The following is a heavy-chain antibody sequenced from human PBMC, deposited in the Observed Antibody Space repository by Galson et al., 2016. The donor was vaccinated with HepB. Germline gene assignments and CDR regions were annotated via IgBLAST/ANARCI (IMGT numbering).Heavy chain of an antibody. CDR3: ATGIVVAGKYYYYYMDV. D-gene: IGHD6-19*01. CDR1: GASISGSEYY. V-gene: IGHV4-39*01. Sequence: SETLSLTCTVSGASISGSEYYWGWLRQPPGRGLEWIGSIYYTENTYYNPSLKSRVTISVDTSKNQFSLRLNSVTAADTGVYYCATGIVVAGKYYYYYMDVWGKGTTVTVSS. J-gene: IGHJ6*03. CDR2: IYYTENT.